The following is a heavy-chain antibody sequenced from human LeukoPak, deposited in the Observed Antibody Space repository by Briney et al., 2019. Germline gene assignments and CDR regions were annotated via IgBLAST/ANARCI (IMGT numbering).Heavy chain of an antibody. CDR2: IYTSGST. CDR3: ARDRIAVAGSGWFDP. J-gene: IGHJ5*02. CDR1: GGSISSYY. V-gene: IGHV4-4*07. D-gene: IGHD6-19*01. Sequence: SETLSLTCTVSGGSISSYYWSWIRQPAGKGLEWIGRIYTSGSTNYNPSLKSRVTISVDKSKDQFSLKLSSVTAADTAVYYCARDRIAVAGSGWFDPRGQGTLVTVSS.